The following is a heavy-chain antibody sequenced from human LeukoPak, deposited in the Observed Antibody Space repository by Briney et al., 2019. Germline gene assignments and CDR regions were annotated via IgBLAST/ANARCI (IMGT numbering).Heavy chain of an antibody. CDR3: AKALWYYYDSSGYSDFDP. CDR1: GFTFSSYA. V-gene: IGHV3-23*01. Sequence: GGSLRLSCAASGFTFSSYAMSWVRQAPGKGLEWVSAISGSGGSTYYADFVKGRFTTSRDNSKNTLYLQMNSLRAEDTAVYYCAKALWYYYDSSGYSDFDPWGQGTLVTVSS. J-gene: IGHJ5*02. CDR2: ISGSGGST. D-gene: IGHD3-22*01.